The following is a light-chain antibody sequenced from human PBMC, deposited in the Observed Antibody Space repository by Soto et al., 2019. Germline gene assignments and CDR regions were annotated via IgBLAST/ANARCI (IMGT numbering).Light chain of an antibody. CDR1: SSDVGGYNY. J-gene: IGLJ1*01. CDR3: SSYTSSSTYV. CDR2: EVS. Sequence: ALAQPASVSGSPGQSITISCTGTSSDVGGYNYVSWYQRHPGKAPKLMIYEVSNRPSGVSNRFSGSKSGNTASLTISGLQAEDEADYYCSSYTSSSTYVFGTGTKVTVL. V-gene: IGLV2-14*01.